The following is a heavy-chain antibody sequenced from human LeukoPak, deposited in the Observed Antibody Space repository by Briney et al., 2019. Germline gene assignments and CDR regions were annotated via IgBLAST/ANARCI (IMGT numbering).Heavy chain of an antibody. D-gene: IGHD2-2*02. V-gene: IGHV4-39*01. CDR1: GGSISSSSYY. CDR2: IYYSGSI. J-gene: IGHJ3*02. CDR3: ARWLDTAVAFDI. Sequence: SETLSLTCTVSGGSISSSSYYWGWIRQPPGKGLEWIGSIYYSGSIYYNPSLKSRVTISVDTSKNQFSLKLSSVTAADTAVYYCARWLDTAVAFDIWGQGTMVTVSS.